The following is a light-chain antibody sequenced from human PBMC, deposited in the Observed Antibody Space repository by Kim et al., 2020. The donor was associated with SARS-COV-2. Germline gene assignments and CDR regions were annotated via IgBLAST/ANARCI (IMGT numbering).Light chain of an antibody. J-gene: IGKJ2*01. Sequence: EPASIYCRSSQSLLHSNGYYDLDWYLQNPGQSPQLLIYLGSNRASGVPDRFSGSGSGTDSTLKISRVEAEDVGVYYCMQTLLTPRTFGQGTKLEI. CDR3: MQTLLTPRT. CDR2: LGS. CDR1: QSLLHSNGYYD. V-gene: IGKV2-28*01.